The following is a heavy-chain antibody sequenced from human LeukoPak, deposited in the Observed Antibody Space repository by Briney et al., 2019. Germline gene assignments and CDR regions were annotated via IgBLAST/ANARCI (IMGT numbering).Heavy chain of an antibody. CDR3: ARDGKINDYGGNAESPDY. Sequence: ASVKVSCKASGYTFTSYGISWVRQAPGQGLEWMGWISAYNGNTNYAQKLQGRVTMTTDTSTSTAYMELRSLRSDDTAVYYCARDGKINDYGGNAESPDYWGQGTLVTVSS. J-gene: IGHJ4*02. D-gene: IGHD4-23*01. V-gene: IGHV1-18*01. CDR1: GYTFTSYG. CDR2: ISAYNGNT.